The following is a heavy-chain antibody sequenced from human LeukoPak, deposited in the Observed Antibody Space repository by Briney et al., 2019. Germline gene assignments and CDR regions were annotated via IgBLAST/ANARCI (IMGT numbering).Heavy chain of an antibody. D-gene: IGHD6-13*01. CDR2: INPNSGGT. CDR1: GGTFSSYA. CDR3: ARPRAYSSSWYRRSDAFDI. Sequence: ASVKVSCKASGGTFSSYAISWVRQAPGQGLEWMGWINPNSGGTNYAQKFQGRVTMTRDTSISTAYMELSRLRSDDTAVYYCARPRAYSSSWYRRSDAFDIWGQGTMVTVSS. V-gene: IGHV1-2*02. J-gene: IGHJ3*02.